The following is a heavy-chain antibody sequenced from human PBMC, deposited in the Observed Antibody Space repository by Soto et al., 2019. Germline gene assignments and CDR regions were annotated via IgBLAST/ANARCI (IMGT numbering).Heavy chain of an antibody. CDR1: GFSFSNAW. J-gene: IGHJ4*02. CDR2: IRNKNDGGTT. V-gene: IGHV3-15*01. Sequence: EVHLVESGGGLVKPGGSLRLSCAASGFSFSNAWMTWVRQPPGKGLEWLGLIRNKNDGGTTDYAAPVKGRFTISRDDSRGTLYLQMNSLKTDDTAVYSCSTDWLNFWGQGTLVTVSS. CDR3: STDWLNF. D-gene: IGHD3-16*01.